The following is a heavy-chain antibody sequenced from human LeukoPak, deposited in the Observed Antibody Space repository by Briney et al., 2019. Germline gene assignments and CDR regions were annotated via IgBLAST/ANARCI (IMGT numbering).Heavy chain of an antibody. CDR3: ARPSSGGLSEDY. CDR1: GFSVSSRY. V-gene: IGHV3-53*01. J-gene: IGHJ4*02. CDR2: IYSDGRT. Sequence: AGSLTLSCAASGFSVSSRYMSWVRQAPGKGLDWVSIIYSDGRTYYADSVKGRFTISRDNSKNTLYLQMNSLRAEDTAVYYCARPSSGGLSEDYWGQGTLVTVSS. D-gene: IGHD3-10*01.